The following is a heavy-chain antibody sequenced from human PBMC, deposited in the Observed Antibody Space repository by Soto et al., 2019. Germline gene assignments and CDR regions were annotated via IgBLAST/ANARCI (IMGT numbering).Heavy chain of an antibody. CDR1: GFTFSSYS. CDR3: ARDRGSHDYGDYHFDY. V-gene: IGHV3-21*01. CDR2: ISSSSSYI. D-gene: IGHD4-17*01. Sequence: GGSLRLSCAASGFTFSSYSMNWVRQAPGKGLEWVSSISSSSSYIYYADSVKGRFTISRDNAKNSLYLQMNSLRAEDTAVYYCARDRGSHDYGDYHFDYWGQGTLVTVSS. J-gene: IGHJ4*02.